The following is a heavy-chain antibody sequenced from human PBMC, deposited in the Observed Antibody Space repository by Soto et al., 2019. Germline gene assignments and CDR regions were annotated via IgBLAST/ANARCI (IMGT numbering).Heavy chain of an antibody. Sequence: SETLSLTCSVSGGSISGYYWSWIRQPPGKGLEWIGYIYYSGSTNYNPSLKSRVTISVDTSKDQFSLTLSSVTAADTAVYYCARGNYDFWSGYSLDYYYYYMDVWGKGTSVTVS. J-gene: IGHJ6*03. CDR3: ARGNYDFWSGYSLDYYYYYMDV. V-gene: IGHV4-59*01. CDR1: GGSISGYY. D-gene: IGHD3-3*01. CDR2: IYYSGST.